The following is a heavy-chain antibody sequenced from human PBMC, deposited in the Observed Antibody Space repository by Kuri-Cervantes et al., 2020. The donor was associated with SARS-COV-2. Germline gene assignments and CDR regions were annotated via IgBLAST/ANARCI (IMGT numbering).Heavy chain of an antibody. J-gene: IGHJ4*02. D-gene: IGHD1-1*01. Sequence: GSLRLSCTVSGGSVSSGSYYWSWIRQPPGKGLEWIGYIYYSGSTNYNPSLKSRVTISVDTSKNQFSLKLSSVTAADTAVYYCARHRVHVYFDYWGQGTLVTVSS. CDR2: IYYSGST. V-gene: IGHV4-61*01. CDR1: GGSVSSGSYY. CDR3: ARHRVHVYFDY.